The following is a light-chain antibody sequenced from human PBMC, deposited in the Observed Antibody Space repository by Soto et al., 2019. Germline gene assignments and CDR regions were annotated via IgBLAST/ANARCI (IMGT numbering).Light chain of an antibody. CDR2: TAS. V-gene: IGKV1-39*01. CDR1: QSISNY. J-gene: IGKJ5*01. Sequence: IQMTQSPSSLSASVGDRVTITCRASQSISNYLNWYQQKPGKAPKLLIYTASSLESGVPSRFSGSGSGTDFTLTISSFQPEDFATYYCQQSYTTPWITFGQGTRLEI. CDR3: QQSYTTPWIT.